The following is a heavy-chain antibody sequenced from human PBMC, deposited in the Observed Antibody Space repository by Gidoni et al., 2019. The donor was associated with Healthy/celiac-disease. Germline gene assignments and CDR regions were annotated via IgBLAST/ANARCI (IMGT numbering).Heavy chain of an antibody. CDR2: IKSKTDGGKT. CDR1: GFTFSTAW. J-gene: IGHJ4*02. V-gene: IGHV3-15*01. D-gene: IGHD1-26*01. Sequence: EVQLVESGGGLVKPGGSLRLSCAASGFTFSTAWMSWVRQAPGKGLEWVGRIKSKTDGGKTDYAAPVKGRFTISRDDSKNTLYLQMNSLKTEDTAVYYCTTEWELPQYYFDYWGQGTLVTVSS. CDR3: TTEWELPQYYFDY.